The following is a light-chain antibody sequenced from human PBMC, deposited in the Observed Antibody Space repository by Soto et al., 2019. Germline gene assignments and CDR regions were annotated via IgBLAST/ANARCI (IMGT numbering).Light chain of an antibody. CDR2: GAS. CDR3: HQYDSSPLT. J-gene: IGKJ4*01. CDR1: QSVSSSY. V-gene: IGKV3-20*01. Sequence: EIVLTQSPGTLYLSPGERATLSCRASQSVSSSYLAWYQQKPGQAPRLLIYGASSRATGIPDRFSGSGSVTDFTLTISRLEPEDFAVYYCHQYDSSPLTFGGGTKVEIK.